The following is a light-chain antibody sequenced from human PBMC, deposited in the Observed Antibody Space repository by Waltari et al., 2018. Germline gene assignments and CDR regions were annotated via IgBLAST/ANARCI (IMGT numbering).Light chain of an antibody. CDR2: AAS. CDR3: QQSYSTPPFT. Sequence: DIQMTQSPSSLSASVGDRVTITCRASQSISSYLNWYQQKPGKAPKFLIYAASSLQSGFPSRFSGSGSGTDFTLTISSLQPEDFATYYCQQSYSTPPFTFGQGTKLEIK. V-gene: IGKV1-39*01. CDR1: QSISSY. J-gene: IGKJ2*01.